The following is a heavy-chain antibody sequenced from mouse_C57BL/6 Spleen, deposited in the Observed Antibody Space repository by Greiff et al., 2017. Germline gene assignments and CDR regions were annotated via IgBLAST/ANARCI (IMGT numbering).Heavy chain of an antibody. D-gene: IGHD1-1*01. CDR3: ARYNYGSVAWAY. CDR2: ILPGSGST. V-gene: IGHV1-9*01. Sequence: QVQLQQSGAELMKPGASVKLSCKASGYTFTGYWIEWVKQRPGHGLEWIGEILPGSGSTNYNEKFKGKATFTVDTSSNTAYMQLNSLTTEDSAIYCCARYNYGSVAWAYWGQGTLVTVSA. J-gene: IGHJ3*01. CDR1: GYTFTGYW.